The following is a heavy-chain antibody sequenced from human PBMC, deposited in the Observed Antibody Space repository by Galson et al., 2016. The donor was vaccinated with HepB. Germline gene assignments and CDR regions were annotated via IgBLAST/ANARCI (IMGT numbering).Heavy chain of an antibody. J-gene: IGHJ4*02. CDR1: GYTFTSYW. V-gene: IGHV5-10-1*01. D-gene: IGHD3-9*01. Sequence: QSGAEVKKPGESLRISCKGSGYTFTSYWITWVRQMPGKGLEWMGSIDPTDSYTNYSPSFQGHVTISADKSITTAYLQWSSLKASDTAMYYCVIWGDTTGYYFDYWGQGTLVTVSS. CDR2: IDPTDSYT. CDR3: VIWGDTTGYYFDY.